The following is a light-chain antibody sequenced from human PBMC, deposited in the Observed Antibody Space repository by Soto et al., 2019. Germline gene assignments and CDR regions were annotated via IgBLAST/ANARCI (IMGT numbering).Light chain of an antibody. J-gene: IGLJ2*01. CDR1: SSDVGDYNY. V-gene: IGLV2-14*01. CDR3: RSYRSISTLVL. CDR2: DVS. Sequence: QSALTQPASVSGSPGQSITISCTGTSSDVGDYNYVSWYQQHPGKAPKLMIYDVSNRPSGVSDRFSGSKSGNTASLTISGLQAEDEADYYCRSYRSISTLVLFGGGTQLTVL.